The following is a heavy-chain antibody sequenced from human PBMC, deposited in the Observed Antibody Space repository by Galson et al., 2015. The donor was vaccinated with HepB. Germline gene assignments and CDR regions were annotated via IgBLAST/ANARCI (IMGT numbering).Heavy chain of an antibody. D-gene: IGHD1-7*01. Sequence: SLRLSCAASGFTFNSYAMSWVRQAPGKGLEWVSTVSGSGSTIYYADSVKGRFTISRDNAKNSLYLQMNSLRAEDTAAYYCARENYNKNDYWGQGTLVTVSS. CDR1: GFTFNSYA. CDR3: ARENYNKNDY. J-gene: IGHJ4*02. CDR2: VSGSGSTI. V-gene: IGHV3-48*04.